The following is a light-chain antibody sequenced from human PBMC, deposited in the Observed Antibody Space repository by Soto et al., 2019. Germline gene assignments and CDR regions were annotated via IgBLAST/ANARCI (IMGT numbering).Light chain of an antibody. CDR1: SSNIGAGYD. J-gene: IGLJ3*02. V-gene: IGLV1-40*01. CDR3: QSDDSSLSGSV. Sequence: QAVVTQPPSVSGAPGQRVTISCTGSSSNIGAGYDVHWYQQLPGTAPKLLIYGNSNRPSGVPDRFSGSKSGTSASLAITGLQVEDEADYYCQSDDSSLSGSVFGGGTKLTVL. CDR2: GNS.